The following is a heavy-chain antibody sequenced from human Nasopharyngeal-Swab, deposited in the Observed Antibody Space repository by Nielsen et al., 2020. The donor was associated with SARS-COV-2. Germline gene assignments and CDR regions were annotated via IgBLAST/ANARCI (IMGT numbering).Heavy chain of an antibody. J-gene: IGHJ5*02. V-gene: IGHV3-53*01. CDR2: IYSGGST. CDR3: ARLGSSSWYANWFDP. Sequence: VRQAPGKGLEWVSVIYSGGSTYYADSVKGRFTISRDNSKNTPYLQMNSLRAEDTAVYYCARLGSSSWYANWFDPWGRGTLVTVSS. D-gene: IGHD6-13*01.